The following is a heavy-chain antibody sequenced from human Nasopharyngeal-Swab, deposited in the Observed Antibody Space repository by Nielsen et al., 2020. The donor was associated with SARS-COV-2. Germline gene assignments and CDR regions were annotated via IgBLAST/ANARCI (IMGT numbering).Heavy chain of an antibody. V-gene: IGHV4-34*01. CDR1: DGSFSGYY. Sequence: GSLRLSCAVYDGSFSGYYWSWIRQPPGKGLEWIGEINHSGSTNYNPSLKSRVTISVDTSKNQFSLKLSSVTAADTAVYYCARWGVSSSFYYYYGMDVWGQGTTVTVSS. CDR3: ARWGVSSSFYYYYGMDV. CDR2: INHSGST. J-gene: IGHJ6*02. D-gene: IGHD6-6*01.